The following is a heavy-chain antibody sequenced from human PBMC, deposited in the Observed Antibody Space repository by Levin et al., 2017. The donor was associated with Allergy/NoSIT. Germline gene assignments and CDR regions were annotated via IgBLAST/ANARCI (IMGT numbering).Heavy chain of an antibody. CDR3: AGDGLSCTNGLCTDYYGMDV. J-gene: IGHJ6*02. D-gene: IGHD2-8*01. Sequence: GGSLRLSCAVSGFTFTTYSMNWVRQAPGKGLEWVSSISTRSTYIHYADSVKGRFTISRDNAKNSLYLQMNSLRAEDTAVYFCAGDGLSCTNGLCTDYYGMDVWGQGATVTVSS. CDR2: ISTRSTYI. V-gene: IGHV3-21*01. CDR1: GFTFTTYS.